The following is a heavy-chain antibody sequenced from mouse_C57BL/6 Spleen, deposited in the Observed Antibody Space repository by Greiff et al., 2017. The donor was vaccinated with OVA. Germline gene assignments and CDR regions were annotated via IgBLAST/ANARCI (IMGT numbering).Heavy chain of an antibody. CDR3: ARGGSGDYFDY. D-gene: IGHD3-1*01. J-gene: IGHJ2*01. CDR1: GYSFTGYY. Sequence: EVQLQQSGPELVKPGASVKISCKASGYSFTGYYMNWVKQSPEKSLEWIGEINPSTGGTTYNQKFKAKATLTGDKSSSTAYMQLKSLTSEDSAVYYCARGGSGDYFDYWGQGTTLTVSS. V-gene: IGHV1-42*01. CDR2: INPSTGGT.